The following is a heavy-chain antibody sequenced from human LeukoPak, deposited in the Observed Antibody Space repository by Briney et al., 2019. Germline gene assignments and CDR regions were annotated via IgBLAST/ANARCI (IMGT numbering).Heavy chain of an antibody. CDR2: MNPNSGNT. V-gene: IGHV1-8*01. J-gene: IGHJ6*02. CDR1: GYTFTSYD. CDR3: AGPLAPSRDYGLDV. Sequence: ASVTVSCKASGYTFTSYDINWVRQAAGQGLEWMGWMNPNSGNTGYAQKFQGRVTMTRNTSISTAYMELSSLRSEDTAVYYCAGPLAPSRDYGLDVWGQGTTVTVSS.